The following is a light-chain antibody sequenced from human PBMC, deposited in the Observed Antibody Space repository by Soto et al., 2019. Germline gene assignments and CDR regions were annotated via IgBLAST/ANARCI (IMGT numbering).Light chain of an antibody. CDR2: DVG. CDR3: CSYTSSSTLEV. CDR1: SSDVGGYNY. Sequence: QSALTQPRSVSGSPGQSVTISCTGTSSDVGGYNYVSWYQQHPGKAPKLMIYDVGKRPSGVPDRFSGSKSDNTASLTISGLQAEDEADYYCCSYTSSSTLEVFGGGTNLTVL. V-gene: IGLV2-11*01. J-gene: IGLJ2*01.